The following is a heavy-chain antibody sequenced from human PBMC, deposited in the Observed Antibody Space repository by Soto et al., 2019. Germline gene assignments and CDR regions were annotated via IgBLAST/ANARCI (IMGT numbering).Heavy chain of an antibody. Sequence: SETLSLTCTVSGGSISSSSYYWGWIRQPPGKGLEWIGSIYYSGSTYYNPSLKSRVTISVDTSKNQFSLKLSSVTAADTAVYYCARLVHYCSSTSCYVPPLIFVYWGQGTLVTVSS. J-gene: IGHJ4*02. V-gene: IGHV4-39*01. CDR1: GGSISSSSYY. CDR3: ARLVHYCSSTSCYVPPLIFVY. CDR2: IYYSGST. D-gene: IGHD2-2*01.